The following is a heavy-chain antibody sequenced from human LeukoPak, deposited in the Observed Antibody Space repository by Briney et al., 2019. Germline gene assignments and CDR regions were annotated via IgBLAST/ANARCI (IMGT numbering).Heavy chain of an antibody. V-gene: IGHV3-48*01. CDR1: GFTFSSFS. D-gene: IGHD6-25*01. Sequence: GGSLRLSCATSGFTFSSFSMTWVRQAPGKGLEWLSYIHEGGSPIYYADSVKGRFIVSRDNAKNSLYLQMSSLRVEDTAFYYCARGGGSNWLHSWGQGTLVTVSS. J-gene: IGHJ5*01. CDR2: IHEGGSPI. CDR3: ARGGGSNWLHS.